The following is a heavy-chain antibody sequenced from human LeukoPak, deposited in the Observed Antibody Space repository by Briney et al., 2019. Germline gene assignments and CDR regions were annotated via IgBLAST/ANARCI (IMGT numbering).Heavy chain of an antibody. V-gene: IGHV3-21*04. D-gene: IGHD2-15*01. CDR3: AKDISAFRRPGYDHDAFDI. CDR1: GFTFSSYS. CDR2: ISSSSSYI. J-gene: IGHJ3*02. Sequence: PGGSLRLSCAASGFTFSSYSMNWVRQAPGKGLEWVSSISSSSSYIYYADSVKGRFTISRDNAKNSLYLQMNSLRAEDTALYYCAKDISAFRRPGYDHDAFDIWGQGTMVTVSS.